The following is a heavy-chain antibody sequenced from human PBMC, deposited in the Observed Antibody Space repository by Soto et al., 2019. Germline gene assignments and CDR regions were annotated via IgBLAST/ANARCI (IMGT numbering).Heavy chain of an antibody. J-gene: IGHJ5*02. Sequence: SGGSLRLSCAASGFTFSSYGMHWVRQAPGKGLEWVAVISYDGSNKYYADSVKGRFTISRDNSKNTLYLQMNSLRAEDTAVYYCTSSSGYSVWFDPWGQGTLVTVSS. CDR1: GFTFSSYG. CDR3: TSSSGYSVWFDP. CDR2: ISYDGSNK. D-gene: IGHD3-22*01. V-gene: IGHV3-30*03.